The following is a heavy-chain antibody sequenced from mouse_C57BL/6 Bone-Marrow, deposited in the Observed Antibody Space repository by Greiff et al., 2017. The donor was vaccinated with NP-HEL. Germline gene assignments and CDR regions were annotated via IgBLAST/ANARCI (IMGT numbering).Heavy chain of an antibody. CDR1: GYTFTSYW. V-gene: IGHV1-69*01. Sequence: VQLQQSGAELVMPGASVKLSCKASGYTFTSYWMHWVKQRPGQGLEWIGEIDPSDSYTNYNQKFKGKSTLTVDKSSSTAYMQLSSLTSEDSAVYDCARGGFYYDYDDYAMDYWGQGTAVTVSS. CDR2: IDPSDSYT. D-gene: IGHD2-4*01. J-gene: IGHJ4*01. CDR3: ARGGFYYDYDDYAMDY.